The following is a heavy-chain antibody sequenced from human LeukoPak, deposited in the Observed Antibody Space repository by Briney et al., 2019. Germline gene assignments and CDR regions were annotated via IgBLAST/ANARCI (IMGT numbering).Heavy chain of an antibody. D-gene: IGHD2-15*01. Sequence: PGGSLRLSCAASGFTFSSYGMHWVRQAPGMGLEWLSAITGSGSNTYYADSAKGRFTISRDNSKNTLYLQMNSLRAEDTAVYYCASRDPCSGGTCYALAYWGQGTLVTVSS. CDR1: GFTFSSYG. CDR3: ASRDPCSGGTCYALAY. V-gene: IGHV3-23*01. J-gene: IGHJ4*02. CDR2: ITGSGSNT.